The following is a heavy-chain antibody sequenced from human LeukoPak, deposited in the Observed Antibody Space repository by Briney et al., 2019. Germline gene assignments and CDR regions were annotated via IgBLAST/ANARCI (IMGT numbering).Heavy chain of an antibody. CDR2: ISDSGGRT. J-gene: IGHJ4*02. V-gene: IGHV3-23*01. Sequence: GGSLRLSCAVSGITLSNYGMSWVRQAPGKGLEWVAGISDSGGRTNYADSVKGRFTISRDNAKNSLYLQMNSLRAEDTAVYYCARIPFGVVWDYWGQGTLVTVSS. D-gene: IGHD3-3*01. CDR1: GITLSNYG. CDR3: ARIPFGVVWDY.